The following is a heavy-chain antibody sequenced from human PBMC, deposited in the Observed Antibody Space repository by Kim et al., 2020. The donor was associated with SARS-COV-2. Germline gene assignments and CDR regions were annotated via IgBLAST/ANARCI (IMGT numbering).Heavy chain of an antibody. CDR1: GGTFSSYG. CDR3: ARWSLEHIAVAGGSFEV. V-gene: IGHV1-69*06. CDR2: IKLIFGTS. D-gene: IGHD6-19*01. J-gene: IGHJ3*01. Sequence: SVKVSCKASGGTFSSYGISWVRQAPGQGLAWMGGIKLIFGTSNYGQKFQGRVTITADKSTSTSYMELTNLRSEDTAVYFCARWSLEHIAVAGGSFEVWGQGTMVTVSS.